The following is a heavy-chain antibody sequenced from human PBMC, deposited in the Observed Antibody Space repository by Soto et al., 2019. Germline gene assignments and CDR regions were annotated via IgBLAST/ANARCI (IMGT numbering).Heavy chain of an antibody. CDR2: IYYTGTT. Sequence: SETVSLTCTVSGGAVSSSFFYLSWVRQPPGQRLEWIGYIYYTGTTNYNPSLASRVAMSVDTSKKQFTLNLRYLTAADKARYYCARLTTSSGGSLFDSWGQGMVVTVSS. V-gene: IGHV4-61*01. CDR3: ARLTTSSGGSLFDS. J-gene: IGHJ4*02. CDR1: GGAVSSSFFY. D-gene: IGHD1-1*01.